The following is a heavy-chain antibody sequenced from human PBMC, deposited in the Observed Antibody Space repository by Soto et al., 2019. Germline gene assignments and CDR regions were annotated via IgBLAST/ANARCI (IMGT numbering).Heavy chain of an antibody. Sequence: SETLSLTCAVSGGSISSGGYSWSWIRQPPGKGLEWIGYMYHSGSTYYNPSLKSRVTISIDRSKNQFSLKLNSVTAADTAVYYCAKGNGWYYYWGQGTLVTVSS. D-gene: IGHD6-19*01. CDR1: GGSISSGGYS. J-gene: IGHJ4*01. CDR3: AKGNGWYYY. V-gene: IGHV4-30-2*02. CDR2: MYHSGST.